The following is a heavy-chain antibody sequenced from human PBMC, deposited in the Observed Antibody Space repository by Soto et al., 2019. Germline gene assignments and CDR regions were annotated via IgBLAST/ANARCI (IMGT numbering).Heavy chain of an antibody. J-gene: IGHJ4*02. CDR1: GFTFSSYA. Sequence: EVQLLESGGGLVQPGGSLRLSCAASGFTFSSYAMSWVRQAPGKGLEWVSAISGSGGSTYYADSVKGRFTISRDNSKNTLYLQMKSVRAEDTAVYYCAKVVLRYFGWLGGTFDYWGQGTLVTVSS. V-gene: IGHV3-23*01. D-gene: IGHD3-9*01. CDR2: ISGSGGST. CDR3: AKVVLRYFGWLGGTFDY.